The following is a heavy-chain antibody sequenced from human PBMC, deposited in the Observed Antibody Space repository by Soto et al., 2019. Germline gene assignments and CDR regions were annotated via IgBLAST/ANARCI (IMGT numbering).Heavy chain of an antibody. CDR3: XKXWGDTAMVVYYYYGMDV. CDR2: ISGIFGST. CDR1: GFTFSSYA. D-gene: IGHD5-18*01. V-gene: IGHV3-23*01. J-gene: IGHJ6*02. Sequence: GGSLRLSCAASGFTFSSYAMIWVRQAPVNGLEFVSAISGIFGSTYYADSVKGRFTISRYNSKNTLYLQMNSLRAYDTAVYYCXKXWGDTAMVVYYYYGMDVWGQGTTVTVSS.